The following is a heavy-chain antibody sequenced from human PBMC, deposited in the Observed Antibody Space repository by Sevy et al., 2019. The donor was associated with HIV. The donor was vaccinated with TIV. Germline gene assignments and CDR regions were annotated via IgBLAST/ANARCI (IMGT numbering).Heavy chain of an antibody. CDR1: GFSFSSYG. CDR2: ISYHGRNE. CDR3: ARDFTGFNGMDV. Sequence: GGSLRLSCAASGFSFSSYGMHWVRQAPGKGLEWVEVISYHGRNEFYGDSVKGRFTISRDNSKKTLYLQVNSLRAEDTAVYYCARDFTGFNGMDVWGQGTMVTVSS. J-gene: IGHJ6*02. V-gene: IGHV3-30*03. D-gene: IGHD3-9*01.